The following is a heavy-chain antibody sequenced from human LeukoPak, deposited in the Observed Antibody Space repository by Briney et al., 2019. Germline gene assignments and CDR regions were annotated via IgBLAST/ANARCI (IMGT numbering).Heavy chain of an antibody. CDR1: GFTFSSYA. V-gene: IGHV3-30-3*01. J-gene: IGHJ4*02. CDR3: ARGGGYCSSTSCPFDY. CDR2: ISYDGSNK. D-gene: IGHD2-2*01. Sequence: PGGSLRLSCAASGFTFSSYAMHWVRQAPGKGLEWVAVISYDGSNKYYADSVKGRFTISRDNSKNTLYLQMNSLRAEDTAVYYCARGGGYCSSTSCPFDYWGQGTLVTVSS.